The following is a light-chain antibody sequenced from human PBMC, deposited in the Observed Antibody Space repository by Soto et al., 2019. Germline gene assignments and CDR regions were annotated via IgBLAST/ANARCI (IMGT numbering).Light chain of an antibody. Sequence: DIQVTQSPSTLSASVGDRVTITCRASQSISSWLAWYQQKPGKAPKLLIYDASSLESGVPSRLSGSGSGTEFTLTISSLQPDDFATYYCQQYNSYPSTFGQGTKVDIK. CDR3: QQYNSYPST. CDR2: DAS. CDR1: QSISSW. V-gene: IGKV1-5*01. J-gene: IGKJ1*01.